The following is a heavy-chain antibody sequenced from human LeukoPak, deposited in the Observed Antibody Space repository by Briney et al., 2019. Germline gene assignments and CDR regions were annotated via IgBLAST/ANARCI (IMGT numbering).Heavy chain of an antibody. V-gene: IGHV3-74*01. J-gene: IGHJ4*02. Sequence: GGSLRLSCAASGIIFKNYWMHWVRQAPGKGLGWVSHIIQDGSDTIYADSVKGRFTISRDNAKNTVYLQMNSLRAEDTAVYFCATDDYRGLGYWGQGTLVTVSS. CDR3: ATDDYRGLGY. CDR2: IIQDGSDT. D-gene: IGHD4-11*01. CDR1: GIIFKNYW.